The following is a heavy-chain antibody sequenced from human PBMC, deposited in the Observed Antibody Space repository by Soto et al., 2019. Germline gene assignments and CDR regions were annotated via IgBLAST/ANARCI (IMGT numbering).Heavy chain of an antibody. J-gene: IGHJ4*02. CDR1: RWTFTSYA. D-gene: IGHD6-19*01. CDR2: ISAYNGNT. CDR3: ARDHPPPSSGLDY. Sequence: AGAKACSKDRRWTFTSYAIRSLRQAPGQGLEWMGWISAYNGNTNYAQKLQGRVTMTTDTSTSTAYMELRSLRSDDTAVYYCARDHPPPSSGLDYWGQGTLVTVSS. V-gene: IGHV1-18*01.